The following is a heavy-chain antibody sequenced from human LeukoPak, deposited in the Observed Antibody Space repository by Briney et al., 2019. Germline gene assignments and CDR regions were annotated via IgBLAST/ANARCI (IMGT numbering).Heavy chain of an antibody. J-gene: IGHJ3*02. CDR1: GGSFSGYY. D-gene: IGHD2-15*01. CDR3: ASVGRTWDPFDI. CDR2: INHSGST. V-gene: IGHV4-34*01. Sequence: SETLSPPFAVYGGSFSGYYWSWIRQPPGKGLEWIGEINHSGSTNYNPSLKSRVTISVDTSKNQFSLKLSSVTAADTAVYYCASVGRTWDPFDIWGQGTLVTVSS.